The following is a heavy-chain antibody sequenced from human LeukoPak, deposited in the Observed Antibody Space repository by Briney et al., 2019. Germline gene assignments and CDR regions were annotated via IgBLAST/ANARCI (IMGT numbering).Heavy chain of an antibody. CDR2: IYYSGTT. J-gene: IGHJ4*02. Sequence: SETLSLTCTVSGYSISSGYYWGWIRQPPGKGLEWIGGIYYSGTTYYNPSLKSRVTISVDTSKNQFSLKLSSVTAADTALYYCAKHYMGSSYNHGLDCWGQGTLVTVSS. V-gene: IGHV4-38-2*02. D-gene: IGHD3-10*01. CDR3: AKHYMGSSYNHGLDC. CDR1: GYSISSGYY.